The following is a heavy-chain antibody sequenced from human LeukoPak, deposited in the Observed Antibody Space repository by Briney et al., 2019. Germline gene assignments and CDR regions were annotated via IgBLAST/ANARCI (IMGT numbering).Heavy chain of an antibody. J-gene: IGHJ4*02. D-gene: IGHD3-22*01. V-gene: IGHV1-69*05. CDR2: IIPIFGTA. CDR1: GGTFSSYA. Sequence: SVKVSCKASGGTFSSYAISWARQAPGQGLGWMGRIIPIFGTANYAQKFQGRVTITTDESTSTAYMELSSLRSEDTAVYYCATANYDSSGYYYWWGQGTLVTVSS. CDR3: ATANYDSSGYYYW.